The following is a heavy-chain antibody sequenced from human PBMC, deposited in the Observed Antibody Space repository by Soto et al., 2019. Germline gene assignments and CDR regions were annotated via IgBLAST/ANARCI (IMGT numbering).Heavy chain of an antibody. J-gene: IGHJ5*02. CDR2: FDPEDGET. CDR3: ATGGFWFGELSWFDP. Sequence: GASVKVSCKVSGYTLTELSMHWVRQAPGKGLEWMGGFDPEDGETIYAQKFQGRVTMTEDTSTDTAYMELSSLRSEDTAVYYCATGGFWFGELSWFDPWGQGTLVTVSS. D-gene: IGHD3-10*01. V-gene: IGHV1-24*01. CDR1: GYTLTELS.